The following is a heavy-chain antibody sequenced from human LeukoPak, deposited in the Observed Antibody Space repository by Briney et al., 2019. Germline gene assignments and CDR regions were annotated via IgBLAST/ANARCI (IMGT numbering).Heavy chain of an antibody. CDR2: ISAYNGNT. CDR1: GYTFTSYG. D-gene: IGHD6-19*01. CDR3: VVGEQWLETGNDY. V-gene: IGHV1-18*01. Sequence: ASVKVSCKASGYTFTSYGISWVRQAPGQGLEWMGWISAYNGNTNYAQKLQGRVTMTTDTSTSTAYMALRSMSVDDTAVYYCVVGEQWLETGNDYWGQGTLVTVSS. J-gene: IGHJ4*02.